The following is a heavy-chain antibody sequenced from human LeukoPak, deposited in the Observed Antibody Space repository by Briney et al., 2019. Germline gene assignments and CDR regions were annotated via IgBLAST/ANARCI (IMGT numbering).Heavy chain of an antibody. J-gene: IGHJ6*02. D-gene: IGHD2-2*01. Sequence: GGSLRLSCAASGFTFSSYAMSWVRQAPGKGLEWVSAISGSGGSTYYADSVKGRFTISRDNSKNTLYLQMNSLRAEDTAVYYCAKGSIVVVPAAMSFLAAENYYYYGMDVWGQGATVTVSS. V-gene: IGHV3-23*01. CDR1: GFTFSSYA. CDR3: AKGSIVVVPAAMSFLAAENYYYYGMDV. CDR2: ISGSGGST.